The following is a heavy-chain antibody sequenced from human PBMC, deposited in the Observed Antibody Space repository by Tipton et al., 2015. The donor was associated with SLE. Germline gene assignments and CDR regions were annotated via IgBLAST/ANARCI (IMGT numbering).Heavy chain of an antibody. CDR2: IYFSGTT. Sequence: LRLSCTVPGGSISSSRFYWGWLRQPPGKGLEWIGNIYFSGTTYYNPSLKSRVTISVDTSKNHFSLKLSSVTAADAAVYYCARSPAGVVISYFDYWGQGTLGTVSS. D-gene: IGHD3-3*01. CDR1: GGSISSSRFY. J-gene: IGHJ4*02. CDR3: ARSPAGVVISYFDY. V-gene: IGHV4-39*07.